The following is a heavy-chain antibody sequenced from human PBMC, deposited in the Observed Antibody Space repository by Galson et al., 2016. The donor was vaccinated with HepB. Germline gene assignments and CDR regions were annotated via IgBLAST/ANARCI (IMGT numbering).Heavy chain of an antibody. V-gene: IGHV3-49*03. Sequence: SLRLSCAASGFTFGDYAMSWFRQAPGMGLEWVGFIRSKTYGATTEYAASVKGRFSISRDDSNSIAYLQMNSLKTEDTAVYYCSRATKLNYYDSSGYGYWGQGTLVTVSS. CDR1: GFTFGDYA. J-gene: IGHJ4*02. CDR2: IRSKTYGATT. D-gene: IGHD3-22*01. CDR3: SRATKLNYYDSSGYGY.